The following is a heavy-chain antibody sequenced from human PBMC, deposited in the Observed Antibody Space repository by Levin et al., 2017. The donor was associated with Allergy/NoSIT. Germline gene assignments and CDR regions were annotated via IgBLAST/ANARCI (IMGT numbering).Heavy chain of an antibody. Sequence: PGGSLRLSCKASGYTFTSYDINWVRQATGQGLEWMGWMNPNSGNTGYAQKFQGRVTMTRNTSISTAYMELSSLRSEDTAVYYCARVFSYCSGGSCHYYYYYYGMDGWGQGTTVTVSS. V-gene: IGHV1-8*01. CDR1: GYTFTSYD. CDR2: MNPNSGNT. D-gene: IGHD2-15*01. CDR3: ARVFSYCSGGSCHYYYYYYGMDG. J-gene: IGHJ6*02.